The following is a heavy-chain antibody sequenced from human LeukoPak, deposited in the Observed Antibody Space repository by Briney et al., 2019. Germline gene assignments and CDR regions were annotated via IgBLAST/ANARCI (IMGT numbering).Heavy chain of an antibody. CDR3: ARGGLRFLEWFSPGWFDP. D-gene: IGHD3-3*01. Sequence: PSETLSLTCAVYGGSFSGYYWSWIRQPPGKGLEWIGEINHSGSTNYNPSLKSRVTISVDTSKNQFSLKLSSVTAADTAVYYCARGGLRFLEWFSPGWFDPWGQGTLVTVSS. CDR2: INHSGST. CDR1: GGSFSGYY. J-gene: IGHJ5*02. V-gene: IGHV4-34*01.